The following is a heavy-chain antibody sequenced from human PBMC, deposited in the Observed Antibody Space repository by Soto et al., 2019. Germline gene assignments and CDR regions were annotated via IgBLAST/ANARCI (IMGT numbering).Heavy chain of an antibody. Sequence: GGSLRLSCAASGFTFSNAWMSWVRQAPGKGLEWVGRIKSKTDGGTTDYAAPVKGRFTISRDDSKNTLYLQMNSLKTEDTAVYYCTTLNYVDYYYYYMDVWGKGTTVTVSS. CDR1: GFTFSNAW. CDR3: TTLNYVDYYYYYMDV. CDR2: IKSKTDGGTT. J-gene: IGHJ6*03. D-gene: IGHD1-7*01. V-gene: IGHV3-15*01.